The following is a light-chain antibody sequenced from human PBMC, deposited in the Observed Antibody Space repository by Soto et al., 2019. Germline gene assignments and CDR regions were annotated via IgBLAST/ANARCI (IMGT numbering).Light chain of an antibody. J-gene: IGKJ1*01. CDR1: QSISHF. Sequence: DVRMTQYPSTLSASVGDRVTITCRASQSISHFLAWYQQKPGKVPKLLIYDASNLGSGVPSRFSGSGSGTDFTLTISGLQPDDFTTYYCQQYTSYSRAFGQGTKVDIK. V-gene: IGKV1-5*01. CDR3: QQYTSYSRA. CDR2: DAS.